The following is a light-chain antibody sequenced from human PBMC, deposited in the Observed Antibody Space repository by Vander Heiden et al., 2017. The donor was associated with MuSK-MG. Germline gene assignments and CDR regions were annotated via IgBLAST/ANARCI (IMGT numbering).Light chain of an antibody. V-gene: IGKV1-33*01. CDR3: QQDDNFPVT. Sequence: HIPLSPSSLSAFVGDRVTITCQASQDMSNYLNWYQQKPGKAPKLLIYDASNLEAGVPSRFSGSGSGTDFTFTISSLQPEDIATYYCQQDDNFPVTFGQGTQMEIK. CDR1: QDMSNY. CDR2: DAS. J-gene: IGKJ5*01.